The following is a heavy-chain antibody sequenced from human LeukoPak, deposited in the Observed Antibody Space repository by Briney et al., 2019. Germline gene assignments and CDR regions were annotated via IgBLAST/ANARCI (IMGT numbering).Heavy chain of an antibody. CDR1: GFTFSSYE. D-gene: IGHD6-6*01. V-gene: IGHV3-48*03. CDR2: ISSSDSAT. J-gene: IGHJ4*02. CDR3: ARVIAARPGDYFDY. Sequence: GGSLRLSCAASGFTFSSYEMNWVRQAPGKGLEWVSYISSSDSATYYADSVKGRFTISRDNAKKSLYLQMISLRVEDTAVYYCARVIAARPGDYFDYWGQGILVTVSS.